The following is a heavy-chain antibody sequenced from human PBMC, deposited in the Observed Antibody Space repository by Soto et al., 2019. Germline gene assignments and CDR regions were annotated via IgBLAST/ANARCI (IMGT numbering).Heavy chain of an antibody. V-gene: IGHV3-74*01. D-gene: IGHD2-21*02. CDR3: ARGDTSRYGRFDP. Sequence: EVHLVESGGGLVQPGGSLRLSCAASEITFSGYWMHWVRQVPGKGLVWVSRISVDGRTTNYVDSVKGRFTVSRDDAKNTVYLQMNSLRVEDTAVYYCARGDTSRYGRFDPWGQGTLVTVSS. CDR2: ISVDGRTT. CDR1: EITFSGYW. J-gene: IGHJ5*02.